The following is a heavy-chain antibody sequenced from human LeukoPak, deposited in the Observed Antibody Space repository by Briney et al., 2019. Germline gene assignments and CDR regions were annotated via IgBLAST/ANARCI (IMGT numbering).Heavy chain of an antibody. CDR2: ISYDGSNK. CDR3: ASRELYGPNYYYYYGMDV. V-gene: IGHV3-30*03. CDR1: GFTLSSYG. D-gene: IGHD2-2*02. Sequence: RRSLRLSCAASGFTLSSYGMQWVSQAPGKGLEWEAVISYDGSNKYYADSVKGRFTISRDNSKNTLYLQMNSLRAEDTAVYYCASRELYGPNYYYYYGMDVWGQGTTVTVSS. J-gene: IGHJ6*02.